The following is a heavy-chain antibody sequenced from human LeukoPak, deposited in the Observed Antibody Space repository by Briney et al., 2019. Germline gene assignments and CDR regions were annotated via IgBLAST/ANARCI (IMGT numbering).Heavy chain of an antibody. D-gene: IGHD3-9*01. Sequence: SETLSLTCTVSGGSVSSGSYYWSWIRQPPGKGLEWIGYIYYSGSTNYNPSLKSRVTVSVDTSKNQFSLKLSSVTAADTAVYYCARTPLVLRYFDWLFQFDYWGQGTLVTVSS. CDR2: IYYSGST. CDR1: GGSVSSGSYY. CDR3: ARTPLVLRYFDWLFQFDY. V-gene: IGHV4-61*01. J-gene: IGHJ4*02.